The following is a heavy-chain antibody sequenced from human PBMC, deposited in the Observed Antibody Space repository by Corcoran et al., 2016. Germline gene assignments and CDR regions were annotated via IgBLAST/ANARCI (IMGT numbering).Heavy chain of an antibody. Sequence: EVQLVESGGGLVQPGGSLRLSCAASGFTFTNYWMTWVRQAPGKGLEWVATTKQDGSEKYYVGSVKGRFTISRDNAKNLLYLQMNSLTAEDTAVYFCAKDLGYTWGYYYGMDVWGQGTTVTVSS. CDR3: AKDLGYTWGYYYGMDV. CDR1: GFTFTNYW. D-gene: IGHD3-16*01. CDR2: TKQDGSEK. J-gene: IGHJ6*02. V-gene: IGHV3-7*01.